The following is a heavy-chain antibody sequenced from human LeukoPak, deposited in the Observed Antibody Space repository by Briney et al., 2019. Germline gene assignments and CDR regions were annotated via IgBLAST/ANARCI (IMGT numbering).Heavy chain of an antibody. D-gene: IGHD6-19*01. CDR3: ARAVEEEYYYYYMDV. CDR2: ISPGDSDT. V-gene: IGHV5-51*01. J-gene: IGHJ6*03. CDR1: GYSFTSYW. Sequence: GESLKISCKGSGYSFTSYWIGWVRQMPGKGLEWMGIISPGDSDTRYSPSFQGQVTISADKSISTAYLQWSRLKASDTAMYYCARAVEEEYYYYYMDVWGKGTTVTVSS.